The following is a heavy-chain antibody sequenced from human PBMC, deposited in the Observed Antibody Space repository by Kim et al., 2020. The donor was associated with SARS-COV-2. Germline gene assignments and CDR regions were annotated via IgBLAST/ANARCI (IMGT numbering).Heavy chain of an antibody. CDR3: ARVGTEDSSGYFYFPNAKDSFDI. D-gene: IGHD3-22*01. J-gene: IGHJ3*02. Sequence: ASVKVSCKSSGYSFTTYGITWVRQAPGQGLEWMGWISGYNDRTTYAQRFQGRVTLATDTATSTAYMVLGSLTSDDTAIYYCARVGTEDSSGYFYFPNAKDSFDIWGQVTMVTVSS. V-gene: IGHV1-18*04. CDR2: ISGYNDRT. CDR1: GYSFTTYG.